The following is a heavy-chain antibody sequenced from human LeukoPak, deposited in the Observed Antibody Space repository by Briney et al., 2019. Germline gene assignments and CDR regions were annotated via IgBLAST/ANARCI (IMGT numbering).Heavy chain of an antibody. CDR2: ISYDGSNK. D-gene: IGHD3-3*01. CDR3: ARGGLRFLEWFSY. V-gene: IGHV3-30-3*01. CDR1: GFTFSSYA. J-gene: IGHJ4*02. Sequence: GRSLRLSCAASGFTFSSYAMHWVRQAPGKGLEWVAVISYDGSNKYYADSVKGRFTISRDNSKNTLYLQMNSLRAEDTAVYYCARGGLRFLEWFSYWGQGTLVTVST.